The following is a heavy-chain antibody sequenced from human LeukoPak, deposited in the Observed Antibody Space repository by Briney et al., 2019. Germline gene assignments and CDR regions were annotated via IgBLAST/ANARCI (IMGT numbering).Heavy chain of an antibody. J-gene: IGHJ3*02. CDR1: GGSFSGYY. D-gene: IGHD2-15*01. Sequence: SETLSLTCAVYGGSFSGYYWSWIRQPPGKGLEWIGEINHSGSTNYNPSLKSRVTISVDTSKNQFSLKLSSVTAADTAVYYCARHKPYSPDAFDIWGQGTTVTVSS. CDR3: ARHKPYSPDAFDI. V-gene: IGHV4-34*01. CDR2: INHSGST.